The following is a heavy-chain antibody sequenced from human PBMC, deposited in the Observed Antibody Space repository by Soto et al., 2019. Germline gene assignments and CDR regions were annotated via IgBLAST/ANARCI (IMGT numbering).Heavy chain of an antibody. Sequence: PSETLSLTCAVYGGSFSGYYWSWIRQPPGKGLEWIGEINHSGSTYYNPSLKSRVTISVDTSKNQFSLKLSSVTAADTAVYYCARDQCGGDCYRDAFDIWGQGTMVTVSS. CDR3: ARDQCGGDCYRDAFDI. CDR1: GGSFSGYY. CDR2: INHSGST. V-gene: IGHV4-34*01. J-gene: IGHJ3*02. D-gene: IGHD2-21*02.